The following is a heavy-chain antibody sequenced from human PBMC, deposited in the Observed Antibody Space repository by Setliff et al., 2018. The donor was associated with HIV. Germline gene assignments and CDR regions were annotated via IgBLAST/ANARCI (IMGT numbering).Heavy chain of an antibody. D-gene: IGHD6-19*01. J-gene: IGHJ6*03. CDR1: GGSISSYY. CDR3: ARGYPGIAVAGLTYYYYYYTDV. V-gene: IGHV4-59*01. CDR2: IYYSGST. Sequence: SETLSLTCTVSGGSISSYYWSWIRQPPGKGLEWIGYIYYSGSTNYNPSLKSRVTVSVDTSKNQFSLKLSTVTAADTAVYFCARGYPGIAVAGLTYYYYYYTDVWGKGTTVTVSS.